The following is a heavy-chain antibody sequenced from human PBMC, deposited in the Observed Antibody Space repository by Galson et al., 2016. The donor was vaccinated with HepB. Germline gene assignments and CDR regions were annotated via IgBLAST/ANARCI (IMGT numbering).Heavy chain of an antibody. Sequence: SETLSLTCVVSGGSLSSYYWSWIRQPPGKGLEWIGYVFYTGSTNYNPSLNSRVPISVDTSKNHFSLKLSSVTAADTAVYYCAKDGRLRYRPHTSYNYYMDGWGKGTTVTVSS. D-gene: IGHD3-9*01. J-gene: IGHJ6*03. CDR2: VFYTGST. CDR1: GGSLSSYY. CDR3: AKDGRLRYRPHTSYNYYMDG. V-gene: IGHV4-59*01.